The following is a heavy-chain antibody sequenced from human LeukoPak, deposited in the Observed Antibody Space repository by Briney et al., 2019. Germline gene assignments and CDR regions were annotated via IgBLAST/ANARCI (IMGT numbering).Heavy chain of an antibody. V-gene: IGHV3-48*03. Sequence: PGGSLRLSCAASGFTFSSYEMNWVRQAPGKGLEWVSYISSSGSTIYYADSVKGRFTISRDNAKNSLYLQMNSLRAENTAVYYCARDRGGSDYGYWGQGTLVTVSS. J-gene: IGHJ4*02. CDR1: GFTFSSYE. CDR2: ISSSGSTI. D-gene: IGHD1-26*01. CDR3: ARDRGGSDYGY.